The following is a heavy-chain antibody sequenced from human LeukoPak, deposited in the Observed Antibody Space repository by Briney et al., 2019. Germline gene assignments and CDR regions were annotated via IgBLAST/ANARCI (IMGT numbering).Heavy chain of an antibody. CDR3: ARGQGNADYSNGWHPGY. CDR1: GLTFSSYA. J-gene: IGHJ4*02. CDR2: ISSNGRTT. D-gene: IGHD6-19*01. Sequence: GGSQTLLCAASGLTFSSYAVHWVRQAPGKGLEYVSSISSNGRTTYYANSVQGRFTISRENSKNVLYLQMGNLRADDMAVYYCARGQGNADYSNGWHPGYWDQGTLVTVSS. V-gene: IGHV3-64*01.